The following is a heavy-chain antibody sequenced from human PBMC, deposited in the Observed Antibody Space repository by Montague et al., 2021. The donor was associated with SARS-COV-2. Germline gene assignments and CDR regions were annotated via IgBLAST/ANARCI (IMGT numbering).Heavy chain of an antibody. J-gene: IGHJ4*02. CDR1: GGSISSFY. V-gene: IGHV4-59*08. D-gene: IGHD2-15*01. CDR2: ISDSGST. Sequence: SETLSLTCTVSGGSISSFYWSWFRQSPGKGLEWIGYISDSGSTNYNPSLTSRVTMSVDTSKNQFSLKVNSVTAADTAVYYCARHYSATLPAVYWGQGTLVTDSS. CDR3: ARHYSATLPAVY.